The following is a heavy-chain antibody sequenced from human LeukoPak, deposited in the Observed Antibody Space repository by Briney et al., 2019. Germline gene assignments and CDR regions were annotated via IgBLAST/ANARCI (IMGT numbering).Heavy chain of an antibody. Sequence: PGGSLRLSCAASGFTFSNAWMSWVRQAPGKGLEWVGRIESKTDGGTTDYAAPVKGRFTISRDDSKNTLYLQMNSLKTEDTAVYYCTTDVDYGDYTTHHLDYWGQGTLVTVSS. CDR3: TTDVDYGDYTTHHLDY. CDR1: GFTFSNAW. V-gene: IGHV3-15*04. D-gene: IGHD4-17*01. CDR2: IESKTDGGTT. J-gene: IGHJ4*02.